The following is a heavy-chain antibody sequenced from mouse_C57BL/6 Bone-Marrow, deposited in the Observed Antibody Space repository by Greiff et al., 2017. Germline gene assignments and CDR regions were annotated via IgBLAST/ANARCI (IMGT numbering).Heavy chain of an antibody. V-gene: IGHV1-64*01. CDR3: TTGTYSNQFAY. D-gene: IGHD2-5*01. J-gene: IGHJ3*01. CDR2: MHPNGGSP. CDR1: GYTFTNYW. Sequence: VQLQQPGAELVKPGASVKLSCKASGYTFTNYWMHWVKQRPGQGLEWIGMMHPNGGSPDYNEKFKSEATLSVDKSSRTAYMELSSLTSEDSAVYYCTTGTYSNQFAYWGQGTLVTVSA.